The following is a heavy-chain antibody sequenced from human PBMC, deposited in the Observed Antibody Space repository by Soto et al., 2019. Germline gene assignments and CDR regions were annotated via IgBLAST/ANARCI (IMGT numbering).Heavy chain of an antibody. CDR1: GFTFSTRA. J-gene: IGHJ4*02. CDR2: IVGSGDA. V-gene: IGHV3-23*01. Sequence: GGSLRLSCVASGFTFSTRAMMWVRQAPGKGLEWVSGIVGSGDAFHADSVKGRFTISKDNSKNTLYLQMNGLRAEDTAVYFCAKDAVYDDGVWLPDYWGQGTLVTAPQ. CDR3: AKDAVYDDGVWLPDY. D-gene: IGHD4-17*01.